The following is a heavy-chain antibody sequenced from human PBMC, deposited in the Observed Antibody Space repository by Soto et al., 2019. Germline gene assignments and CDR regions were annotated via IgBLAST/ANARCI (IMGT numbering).Heavy chain of an antibody. CDR2: IYNSGST. D-gene: IGHD6-6*01. J-gene: IGHJ4*02. V-gene: IGHV4-59*01. CDR3: ATMSIAASLDF. Sequence: PSETLSLTCTVSGDSISSYYWSWIRQPPGKGLEWIGYIYNSGSTNYNPSLESRVTISVDTSKSQFSLNLNSVTPADTAVYYCATMSIAASLDFWGQGTLVTVSS. CDR1: GDSISSYY.